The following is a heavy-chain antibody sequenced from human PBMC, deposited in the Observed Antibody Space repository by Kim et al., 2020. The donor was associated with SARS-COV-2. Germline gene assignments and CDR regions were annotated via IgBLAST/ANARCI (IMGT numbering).Heavy chain of an antibody. Sequence: ASVKVSCKASGYTFTGYYMHWVRQAPGQGLEWMGRINPNSGGTNYAQKFQGRVTMTRDTSISTAYMELSRLRSDDTAVYYCAREASGYRDAFDIWGQGTMVTVSS. CDR2: INPNSGGT. V-gene: IGHV1-2*06. D-gene: IGHD5-12*01. J-gene: IGHJ3*02. CDR1: GYTFTGYY. CDR3: AREASGYRDAFDI.